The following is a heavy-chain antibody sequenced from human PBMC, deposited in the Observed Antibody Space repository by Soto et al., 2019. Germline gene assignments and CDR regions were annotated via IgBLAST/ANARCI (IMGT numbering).Heavy chain of an antibody. V-gene: IGHV4-30-2*01. Sequence: PSETLSLTCAVSGGSISSGGYSWSWIRQPPGKGLEWIGYIYHSGSTYYNPSLKSRVTISVDRSKNQFSLKLSSVTAADTAVYYCAPYCSSTSCLFGTFDPWGQGTLFTVSS. CDR1: GGSISSGGYS. D-gene: IGHD2-2*01. CDR3: APYCSSTSCLFGTFDP. CDR2: IYHSGST. J-gene: IGHJ5*02.